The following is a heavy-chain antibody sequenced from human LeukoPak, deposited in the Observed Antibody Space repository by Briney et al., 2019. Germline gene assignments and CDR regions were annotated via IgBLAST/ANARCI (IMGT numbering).Heavy chain of an antibody. CDR2: ISYDGSNK. V-gene: IGHV3-30*04. CDR1: GFTFSSYG. CDR3: AKGRDGYGDY. Sequence: GGSLRLSCAASGFTFSSYGTHWVRQAPGKGLEWVSLISYDGSNKYYADSVKGRFTISRDNSKNTLYLQMNSLRPEDTALYYCAKGRDGYGDYWGQGTLVTVSS. D-gene: IGHD5-24*01. J-gene: IGHJ4*02.